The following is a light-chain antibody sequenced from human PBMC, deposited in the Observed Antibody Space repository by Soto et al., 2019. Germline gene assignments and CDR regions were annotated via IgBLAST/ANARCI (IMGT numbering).Light chain of an antibody. Sequence: DIQVPQSPPSLSASVGDRVTITCRASQSISSWLAWYQQPTGNDPKLLIFDASSLETGVPSRISGSGSGTEFTLPIISLQPDDFATVYCQQYSSYPSTFGQGTKVDIK. CDR3: QQYSSYPST. V-gene: IGKV1-5*01. J-gene: IGKJ1*01. CDR2: DAS. CDR1: QSISSW.